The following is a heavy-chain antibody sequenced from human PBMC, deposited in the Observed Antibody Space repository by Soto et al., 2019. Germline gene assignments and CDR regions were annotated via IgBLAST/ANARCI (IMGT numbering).Heavy chain of an antibody. CDR3: AREGVAAPYYYYGMDV. V-gene: IGHV4-59*01. Sequence: SETLSLTCTVSGDSIRSYYWSWIRQPPGKGLGWIGYISYTGSTHYDPSLKSRVTITADTSKNQCSLKLSSVTTADTALYYCAREGVAAPYYYYGMDVWGQGSTVPVSS. D-gene: IGHD2-15*01. CDR1: GDSIRSYY. CDR2: ISYTGST. J-gene: IGHJ6*02.